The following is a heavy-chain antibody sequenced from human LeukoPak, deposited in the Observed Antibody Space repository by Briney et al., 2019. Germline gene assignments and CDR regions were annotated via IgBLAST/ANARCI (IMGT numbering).Heavy chain of an antibody. CDR2: IYHSGSS. CDR3: ARVYDSGSQAYFYYMDV. D-gene: IGHD3-10*01. CDR1: GYSISSGYY. J-gene: IGHJ6*03. V-gene: IGHV4-38-2*02. Sequence: SETLSLTCTVSGYSISSGYYWGWIRQPPGKGLEWIGNIYHSGSSYYKPSLKSRVTMSVDTSKNQFSLKVSSVTAADTAVYYCARVYDSGSQAYFYYMDVWGKGTTVTISS.